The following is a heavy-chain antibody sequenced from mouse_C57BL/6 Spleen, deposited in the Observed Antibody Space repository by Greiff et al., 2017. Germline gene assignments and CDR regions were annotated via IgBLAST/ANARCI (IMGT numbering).Heavy chain of an antibody. CDR3: AMSPISTVARFAY. D-gene: IGHD1-1*01. V-gene: IGHV1-76*01. CDR1: GYTFTASY. J-gene: IGHJ3*01. Sequence: QLHQSGAELVSPGAPVKLSCKLSGYTFTASYINWVKQRPGQGLEWFARFYPGSGNNYYNEKFKGKTTLTAENSSTPPYMQLITLPSEDSAVYFCAMSPISTVARFAYWGQGTLVTVSA. CDR2: FYPGSGNN.